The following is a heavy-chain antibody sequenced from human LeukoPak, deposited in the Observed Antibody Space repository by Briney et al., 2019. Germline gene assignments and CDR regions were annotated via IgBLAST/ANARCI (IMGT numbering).Heavy chain of an antibody. Sequence: PGGSLRLSCAASGFTFSSYWMSWVRQSPGKGLEWMAHIKHDGSERYYVASVKGRFTISRDNDQNSLFLQINTITADAAADYYCARAQWISVVFINGPKDYWGQGTLVTVSS. CDR2: IKHDGSER. J-gene: IGHJ4*02. V-gene: IGHV3-7*04. CDR3: ARAQWISVVFINGPKDY. CDR1: GFTFSSYW. D-gene: IGHD3-3*01.